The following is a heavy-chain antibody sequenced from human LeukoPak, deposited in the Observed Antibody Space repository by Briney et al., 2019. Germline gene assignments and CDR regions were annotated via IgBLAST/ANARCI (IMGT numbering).Heavy chain of an antibody. CDR1: VFNFNTYG. D-gene: IGHD2-2*01. CDR2: IKEDGSEK. V-gene: IGHV3-7*01. Sequence: GGSLRLSCAASVFNFNTYGMTWVRQAPGEGLEWVANIKEDGSEKYYVDSVKGRFTISRDNAKNSLYLQMNSLRAEDTAVYYCATPRYCSSISCYFHAFDVWGHRTMVTVSS. CDR3: ATPRYCSSISCYFHAFDV. J-gene: IGHJ3*01.